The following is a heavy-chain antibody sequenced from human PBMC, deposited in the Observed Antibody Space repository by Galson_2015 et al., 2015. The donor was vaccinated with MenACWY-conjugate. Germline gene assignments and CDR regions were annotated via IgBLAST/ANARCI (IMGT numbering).Heavy chain of an antibody. CDR2: ISITGTTM. V-gene: IGHV3-48*02. CDR1: GFTFSSFS. Sequence: SLRLSCAAPGFTFSSFSMNWVRQAPGKGLEWISHISITGTTMYYADSVRGRFTISRDNAKNSLDLQMDGLRDDDTAVYYCAKGRGTRSLNFDSWGQGTLVTVSS. D-gene: IGHD2-2*01. J-gene: IGHJ4*02. CDR3: AKGRGTRSLNFDS.